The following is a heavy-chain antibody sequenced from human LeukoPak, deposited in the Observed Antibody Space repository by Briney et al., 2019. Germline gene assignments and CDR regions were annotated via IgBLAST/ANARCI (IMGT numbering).Heavy chain of an antibody. CDR3: ARGEYAGYWSIDY. J-gene: IGHJ4*02. V-gene: IGHV1-2*02. CDR2: INPNSGGT. CDR1: GYTFTGYY. D-gene: IGHD2-2*01. Sequence: ASVKVSCKASGYTFTGYYMHWVRQGPGQGLEWMGWINPNSGGTNYAQKFQGRVTMTRDTSISTAYMELGRLRSDDTAVYYCARGEYAGYWSIDYWGQGTLVTASS.